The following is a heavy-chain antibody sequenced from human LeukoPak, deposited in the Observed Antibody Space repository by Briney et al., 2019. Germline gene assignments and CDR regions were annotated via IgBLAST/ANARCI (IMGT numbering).Heavy chain of an antibody. V-gene: IGHV4-34*01. J-gene: IGHJ5*02. CDR3: ARWLTT. CDR2: VNHSGST. Sequence: SETLSLTCTVSGGSISSYYWSWIRQPPGKGLEWIGEVNHSGSTNYNPSLKSRVTISVDTSKNQFSLRLNSVTPEDTAVYYCARWLTTWGQGTLVTVSS. CDR1: GGSISSYY. D-gene: IGHD3-9*01.